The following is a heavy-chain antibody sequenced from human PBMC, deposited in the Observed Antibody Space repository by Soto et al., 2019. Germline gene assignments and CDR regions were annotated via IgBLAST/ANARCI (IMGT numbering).Heavy chain of an antibody. V-gene: IGHV1-3*01. D-gene: IGHD3-16*01. J-gene: IGHJ4*02. CDR2: INAGNGNT. Sequence: QVQLVQSGAEVKKPGASVKVSCKASGYTFTSYAMHWVRQAPGQRLEWMGWINAGNGNTKYSQKFQGRVTITWDTAASTAYMELSSLRSEDTAVYYCARVWGLANFDYWGQGTLVTVSS. CDR3: ARVWGLANFDY. CDR1: GYTFTSYA.